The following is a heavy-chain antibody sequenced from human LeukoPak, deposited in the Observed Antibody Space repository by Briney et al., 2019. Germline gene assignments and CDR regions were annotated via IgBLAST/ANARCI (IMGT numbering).Heavy chain of an antibody. V-gene: IGHV3-7*01. D-gene: IGHD3-16*01. Sequence: GGSLRLSCTASGITFSGYWMSWVREPPGKGLEWVANIKQAGSEKYYVDSVKGRFTISRDDAKKSVYLQMNSLRAEDTAVYYCASDGGPFDYWGQGTLVTVSS. CDR2: IKQAGSEK. CDR1: GITFSGYW. CDR3: ASDGGPFDY. J-gene: IGHJ4*02.